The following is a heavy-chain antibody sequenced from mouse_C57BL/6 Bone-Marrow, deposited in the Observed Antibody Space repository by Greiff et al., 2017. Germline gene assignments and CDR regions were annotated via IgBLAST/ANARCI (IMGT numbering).Heavy chain of an antibody. J-gene: IGHJ4*01. CDR3: ASLQLYIEMDY. CDR2: ISNGGGST. Sequence: EVKLQESGGGLVQPGGSLKLSCAASGFTFSDYYMYWVRQTPEKRLEWVAYISNGGGSTYYPDTVKGRFTISRDKAKNTLYLQRSRLKSEDTAMYYCASLQLYIEMDYWGQGTSVTVAS. V-gene: IGHV5-12*01. D-gene: IGHD2-12*01. CDR1: GFTFSDYY.